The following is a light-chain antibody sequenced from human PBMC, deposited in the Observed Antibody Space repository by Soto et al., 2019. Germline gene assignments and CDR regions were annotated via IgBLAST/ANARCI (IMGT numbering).Light chain of an antibody. Sequence: QLVLTQSPSASASLGASVKLTCTLSSGHQQQPEKGPRYLMKLNSDGSHSKGDGIPDRFSGSSSGAERYLTISSLQSEDEADYYCQTWGTGIQVFGGGTKLTVL. J-gene: IGLJ2*01. CDR2: LNSDGSH. V-gene: IGLV4-69*01. CDR3: QTWGTGIQV. CDR1: SGH.